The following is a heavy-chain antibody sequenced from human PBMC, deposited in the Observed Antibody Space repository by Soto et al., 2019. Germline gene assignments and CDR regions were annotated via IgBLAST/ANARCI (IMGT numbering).Heavy chain of an antibody. V-gene: IGHV3-30*18. CDR3: AKEYTAVWSHWFFDL. CDR1: GFVFSDYG. Sequence: QVQLVESGGGVVQPGGSLRLSCAASGFVFSDYGIQWVRQAPGKGLEWVAVISHDGSAKVYADSVKGRFSISRDNSKNTLYLQLDSLRTEDTAMYYCAKEYTAVWSHWFFDLWGRGTLVTVSS. CDR2: ISHDGSAK. J-gene: IGHJ2*01. D-gene: IGHD2-21*02.